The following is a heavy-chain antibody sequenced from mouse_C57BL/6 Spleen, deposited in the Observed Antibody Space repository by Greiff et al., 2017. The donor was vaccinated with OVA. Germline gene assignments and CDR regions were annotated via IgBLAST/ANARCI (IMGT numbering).Heavy chain of an antibody. CDR2: ISDGGSYT. CDR3: ARGEELYFDY. Sequence: EVQVVESGGGLVKPGGSLKLSCAASGFTFSSYAMSWVRQTPEKRLEWVATISDGGSYTYYPDNVKGRFTISRDNAKNNLYLQMSHLKSEDTAMYYCARGEELYFDYWGQGTTLTVSS. V-gene: IGHV5-4*01. D-gene: IGHD2-12*01. J-gene: IGHJ2*01. CDR1: GFTFSSYA.